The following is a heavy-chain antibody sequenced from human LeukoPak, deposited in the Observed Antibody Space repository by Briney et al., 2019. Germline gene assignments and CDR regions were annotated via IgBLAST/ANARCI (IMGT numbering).Heavy chain of an antibody. CDR3: ATDGGSWYFDL. CDR2: ISGSGDTT. V-gene: IGHV3-23*01. D-gene: IGHD3-16*01. J-gene: IGHJ2*01. CDR1: GFTFSSYA. Sequence: GGSLRLSCAASGFTFSSYAMSWVRQAPGKGLEWVSAISGSGDTTYYADSVKGRFTISRDKSKNTVDLQMNSLRDEDTAVYYCATDGGSWYFDLWGRGTLVTVSS.